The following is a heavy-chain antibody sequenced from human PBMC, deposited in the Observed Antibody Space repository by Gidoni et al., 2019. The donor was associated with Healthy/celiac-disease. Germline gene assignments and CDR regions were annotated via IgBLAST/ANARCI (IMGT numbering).Heavy chain of an antibody. CDR1: GFTFSTSW. J-gene: IGHJ4*02. CDR2: IKQDGREK. CDR3: ARARAYYYGSGSYYGPFDY. D-gene: IGHD3-10*01. V-gene: IGHV3-7*03. Sequence: EVQLVESGGGLVQPGGSLRLSCAASGFTFSTSWMSWVRQAPGKGLEWVANIKQDGREKYYVDSVKGRFTISRDNAKNSLYLQMNSLRAEDTAVYYCARARAYYYGSGSYYGPFDYWGQGTLVTVSS.